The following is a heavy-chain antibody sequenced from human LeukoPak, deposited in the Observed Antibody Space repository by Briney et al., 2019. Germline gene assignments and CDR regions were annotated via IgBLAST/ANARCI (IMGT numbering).Heavy chain of an antibody. D-gene: IGHD2-15*01. CDR3: ARDVDLGYCSGGSCYSGDY. CDR1: GGTFSSYA. V-gene: IGHV1-69*04. J-gene: IGHJ4*02. CDR2: IIPILGIA. Sequence: SVRVSCKASGGTFSSYAISWVRQAPGQGLEWMGRIIPILGIANYAQKFQGRVTITADKSTSTAYMELSSLRSEDTAVYYCARDVDLGYCSGGSCYSGDYWGQGTLVTVSS.